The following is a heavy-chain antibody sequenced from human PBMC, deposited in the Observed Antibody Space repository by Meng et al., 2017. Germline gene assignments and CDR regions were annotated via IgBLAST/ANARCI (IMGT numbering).Heavy chain of an antibody. CDR1: GFTFSSYA. CDR3: ARDQVDYYDSSGYSDY. CDR2: ISYDGSNK. V-gene: IGHV3-30*04. D-gene: IGHD3-22*01. J-gene: IGHJ4*02. Sequence: GESLKISCAASGFTFSSYAMHWVRQAPGKGLEWVAVISYDGSNKYYADSVKGRFTISRDNSKNTQYLQMNSLRAEDTAVYYCARDQVDYYDSSGYSDYWGQGTLVTVSS.